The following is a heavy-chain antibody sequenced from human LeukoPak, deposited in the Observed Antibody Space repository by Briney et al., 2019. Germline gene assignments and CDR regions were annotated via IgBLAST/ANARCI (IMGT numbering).Heavy chain of an antibody. D-gene: IGHD1-26*01. CDR3: ARDHQEGGSHAPLDY. J-gene: IGHJ4*02. Sequence: GASVKVSCKASGYTFTSYGISWVRQAPGQGLEWMGWISAYNGNTNYAQKLQGRVTTTTDTSTSTAYMELRSLRSDDTAVYYCARDHQEGGSHAPLDYWGQGTLVTVSS. CDR1: GYTFTSYG. CDR2: ISAYNGNT. V-gene: IGHV1-18*01.